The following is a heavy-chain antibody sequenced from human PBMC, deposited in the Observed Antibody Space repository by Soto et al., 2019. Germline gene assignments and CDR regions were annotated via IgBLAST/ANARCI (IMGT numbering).Heavy chain of an antibody. CDR3: AKEGRYCSSTSCPYCYYGMDV. CDR2: ISYDGSNK. Sequence: QVQLVESGGGVVQPGRSLRLSCAASGFTFSSYGMHWVRQAPGKGLEWVAVISYDGSNKYYADSVKGRFTISRDNSKNSLYLQMNSLRAEDTAVYYCAKEGRYCSSTSCPYCYYGMDVWGQGTTVTVSS. V-gene: IGHV3-30*18. D-gene: IGHD2-2*01. CDR1: GFTFSSYG. J-gene: IGHJ6*02.